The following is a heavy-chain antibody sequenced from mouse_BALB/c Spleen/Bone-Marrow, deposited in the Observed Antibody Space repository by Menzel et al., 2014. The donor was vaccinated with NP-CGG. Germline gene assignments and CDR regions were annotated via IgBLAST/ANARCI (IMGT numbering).Heavy chain of an antibody. CDR2: IRTKADNYAA. J-gene: IGHJ3*01. Sequence: EVKVEESGGGLVQPGGSMGLSCSASGFTFSDTWMDWVRQSPEKGLEWVVEIRTKADNYAAYSAESVKGRFAISRDDSKRSVYLQMNNLRAEDTGIYYCTPHGSFAFWGQGTLVTVSA. CDR3: TPHGSFAF. D-gene: IGHD2-2*01. CDR1: GFTFSDTW. V-gene: IGHV6-6*01.